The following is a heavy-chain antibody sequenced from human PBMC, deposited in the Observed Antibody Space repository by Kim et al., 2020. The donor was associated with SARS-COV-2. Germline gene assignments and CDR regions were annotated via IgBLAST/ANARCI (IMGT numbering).Heavy chain of an antibody. Sequence: TYPDSGKGRIPISRDNAKNPLDLQMNSLRAEDTAVYYCARDLDWLLYDYWGQGTLVTVSS. V-gene: IGHV3-74*03. CDR3: ARDLDWLLYDY. J-gene: IGHJ4*02. D-gene: IGHD3-3*01.